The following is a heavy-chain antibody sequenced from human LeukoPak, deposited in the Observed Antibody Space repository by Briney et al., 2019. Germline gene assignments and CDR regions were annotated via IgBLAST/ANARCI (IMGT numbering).Heavy chain of an antibody. D-gene: IGHD2-2*01. CDR1: GGTFSSYA. J-gene: IGHJ6*02. CDR2: IIPIFGTA. Sequence: SVKVSCKASGGTFSSYAISWVRQAPGQGLEWMGGIIPIFGTANYAQKFQGRVTITADESTSTAYMELSSLRSEDTAVYYCARDRIVVVPAATYYYYYGMDVWGQGTTVTVSS. CDR3: ARDRIVVVPAATYYYYYGMDV. V-gene: IGHV1-69*13.